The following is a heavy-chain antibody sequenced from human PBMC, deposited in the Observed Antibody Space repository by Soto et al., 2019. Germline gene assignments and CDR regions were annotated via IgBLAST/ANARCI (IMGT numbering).Heavy chain of an antibody. CDR2: FSGSGGGT. D-gene: IGHD2-2*01. CDR1: GFTFRGYA. V-gene: IGHV3-23*01. CDR3: AKGAGSTSLYYYMDV. Sequence: GGSLRLSCAASGFTFRGYAMSWVRQAPGKGLEWVSGFSGSGGGTYYAASVKGRITISRDNSKNTLYLQMDNLRAEDTAVYYCAKGAGSTSLYYYMDVWGKGTTVTVSS. J-gene: IGHJ6*03.